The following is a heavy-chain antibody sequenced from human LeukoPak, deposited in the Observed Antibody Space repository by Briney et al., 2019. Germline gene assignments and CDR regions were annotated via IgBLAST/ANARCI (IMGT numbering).Heavy chain of an antibody. CDR1: GGSISSSSYY. Sequence: SETLSLTCTVSGGSISSSSYYWRGIRQPPGKGLWWIGSIDYCGWTYYNPTLNSRVTISVDTSKNQFCLKLSSVTAAGTAVYYCARHRSDIVVVPAASYFDLWGRGTLVTVSS. D-gene: IGHD2-2*01. CDR2: IDYCGWT. J-gene: IGHJ2*01. CDR3: ARHRSDIVVVPAASYFDL. V-gene: IGHV4-39*01.